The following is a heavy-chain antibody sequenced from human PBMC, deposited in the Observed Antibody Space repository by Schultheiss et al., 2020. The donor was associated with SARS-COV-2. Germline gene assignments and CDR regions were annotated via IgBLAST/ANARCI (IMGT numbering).Heavy chain of an antibody. CDR2: ISYDGSNK. CDR3: ARDPSSGPDY. Sequence: GESLKISCAASGFTFSSYAIHWVRQAPGKGLEWVTLISYDGSNKYYADSVKGRFTISRDNSKNTLYLQMNSLRAEDTAVYYCARDPSSGPDYWGQGTLVTVSS. D-gene: IGHD3-22*01. V-gene: IGHV3-30*07. J-gene: IGHJ4*02. CDR1: GFTFSSYA.